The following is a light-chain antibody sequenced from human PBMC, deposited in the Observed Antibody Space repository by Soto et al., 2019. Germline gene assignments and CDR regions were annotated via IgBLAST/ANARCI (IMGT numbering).Light chain of an antibody. CDR3: QQYNHWPTWT. J-gene: IGKJ1*01. V-gene: IGKV2D-29*01. CDR1: QRLPPRDGMTY. CDR2: EVS. Sequence: IVMTQTPLSLSVPPGQPASISYKSSQRLPPRDGMTYFYWYLPTPDQPPQLXXYEVSNRFYGMPDRFSGSGSGTEFTLTITSLQSEDFAFYDGQQYNHWPTWTFGQGTQVDIK.